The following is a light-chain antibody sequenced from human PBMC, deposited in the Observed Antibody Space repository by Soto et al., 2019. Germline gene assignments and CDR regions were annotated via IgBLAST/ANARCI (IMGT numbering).Light chain of an antibody. J-gene: IGKJ2*01. V-gene: IGKV1-8*01. Sequence: AIRMTQSPSSFSASTGDRVTITCRASQGISSYLAWYQQKPGKAPKLLIYAASTLQSGVPSRFSGSGSGTHFTLTISCLQSEDFATYYCQQYYSYPRTFGQGTKVDIK. CDR1: QGISSY. CDR2: AAS. CDR3: QQYYSYPRT.